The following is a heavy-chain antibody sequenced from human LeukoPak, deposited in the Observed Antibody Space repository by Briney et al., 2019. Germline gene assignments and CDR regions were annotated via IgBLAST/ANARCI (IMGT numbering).Heavy chain of an antibody. CDR2: IYYSGST. V-gene: IGHV4-39*02. CDR3: AREAKRRIAAAGINYGMDV. CDR1: GGSISSSSYY. Sequence: SETLSLTCTVSGGSISSSSYYWGWIRQPPGKGLEWIGSIYYSGSTYYNPSLKSRVTISVDTSKNQFSLKLSSVTAADTAVYYCAREAKRRIAAAGINYGMDVWGQGTTVTVSS. D-gene: IGHD6-13*01. J-gene: IGHJ6*02.